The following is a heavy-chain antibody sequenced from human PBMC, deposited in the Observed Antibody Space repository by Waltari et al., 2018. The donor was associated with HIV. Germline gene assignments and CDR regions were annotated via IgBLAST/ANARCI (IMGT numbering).Heavy chain of an antibody. V-gene: IGHV4-59*01. CDR1: GDSIRNFY. Sequence: QVPLQESGPRLVKPSATLSLSCTVSGDSIRNFYWSWIRQPPGKLLEWIGYIHYEGGTNWHPSLKSRVTMSVDTSKKQFSLSLNSVTAADTAIYYCAGGHNFGSRFDYWGQGILVAVSS. D-gene: IGHD5-18*01. CDR2: IHYEGGT. CDR3: AGGHNFGSRFDY. J-gene: IGHJ4*02.